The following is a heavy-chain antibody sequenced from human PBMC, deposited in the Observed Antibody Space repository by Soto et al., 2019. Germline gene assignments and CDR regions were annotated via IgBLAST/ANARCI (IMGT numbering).Heavy chain of an antibody. CDR3: AIDRDYYKAEY. D-gene: IGHD3-22*01. V-gene: IGHV3-7*01. Sequence: HPRAAFGLTFVGLCVRCVIQAPGKGLEWVASIMKDGGEKKYVDSVRGRFTISRDNVQNSLFLQMDSLRVEDTSVYYCAIDRDYYKAEYWVQGTLVTVS. J-gene: IGHJ4*01. CDR1: GLTFVGLC. CDR2: IMKDGGEK.